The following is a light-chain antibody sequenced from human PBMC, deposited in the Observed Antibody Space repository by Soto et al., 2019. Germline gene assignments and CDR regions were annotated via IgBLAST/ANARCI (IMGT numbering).Light chain of an antibody. Sequence: ALTQPASVSGSPGQSITISCTGTSSDVGAYNYVSWYQQHPGKAPKLMIFEVNNRPSGVSNRFSGSKSGNTASLTISGLQAEDEADYYCTSYTSSSTEVFGTGTKLTVL. CDR2: EVN. CDR1: SSDVGAYNY. V-gene: IGLV2-14*01. CDR3: TSYTSSSTEV. J-gene: IGLJ1*01.